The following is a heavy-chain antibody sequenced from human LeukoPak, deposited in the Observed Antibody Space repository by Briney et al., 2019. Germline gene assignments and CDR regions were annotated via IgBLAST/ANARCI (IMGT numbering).Heavy chain of an antibody. CDR3: AGDLKSASGSQFDY. CDR1: GYTFTGYY. V-gene: IGHV1-2*02. Sequence: GASVKVSCKASGYTFTGYYMHWVRQAPGQGLEWMGWINPNSGGTNYAQKFQGRVTMTRDTSISTAYMELSRLRSDDTAVYYCAGDLKSASGSQFDYWGQGTLVTVSS. CDR2: INPNSGGT. J-gene: IGHJ4*02. D-gene: IGHD2-15*01.